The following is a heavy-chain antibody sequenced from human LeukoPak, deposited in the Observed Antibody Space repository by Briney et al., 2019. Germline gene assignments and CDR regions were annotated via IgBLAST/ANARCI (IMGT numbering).Heavy chain of an antibody. CDR1: GYTFTAQY. Sequence: GASVKVSCKASGYTFTAQYMHWVRQAPGQGLEWMGWINPNNGDTKYAQSFLGRGTMTRDTSTTTAYMELSSLRSYDTAVYFCASYPRSIPTPPFDYWGQGTLVTVSS. V-gene: IGHV1-2*02. D-gene: IGHD2-21*01. J-gene: IGHJ4*02. CDR2: INPNNGDT. CDR3: ASYPRSIPTPPFDY.